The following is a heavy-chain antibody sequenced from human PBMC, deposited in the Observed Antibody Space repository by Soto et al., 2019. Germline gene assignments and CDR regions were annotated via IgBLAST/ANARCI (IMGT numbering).Heavy chain of an antibody. J-gene: IGHJ5*02. Sequence: EVQLVESGGDLVQAGGSLRLSCVASGFSFTSFFMTWVRQAPGKGLEWVANMREDGSEKYYVDSVKGRFTISTDNSKNLVFLDINGLSPEDTAVYFCERTFAQNLHIYESWGQGTLVTVSP. CDR3: ERTFAQNLHIYES. CDR2: MREDGSEK. CDR1: GFSFTSFF. D-gene: IGHD5-18*01. V-gene: IGHV3-7*03.